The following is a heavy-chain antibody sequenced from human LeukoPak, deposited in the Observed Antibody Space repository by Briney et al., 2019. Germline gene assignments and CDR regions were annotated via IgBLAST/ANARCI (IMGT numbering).Heavy chain of an antibody. D-gene: IGHD1-26*01. CDR1: GYTFTGYY. V-gene: IGHV1-2*02. CDR3: ASSPSGSYLTNGGGLDY. Sequence: ASVKVSCKASGYTFTGYYMHWVRQAPGQGLEWMGWINPNSGGTNYAQKFQGRVTMTRDTSISTAYMELSRLRSDDRAVYYCASSPSGSYLTNGGGLDYWGQGTLVTVSS. CDR2: INPNSGGT. J-gene: IGHJ4*02.